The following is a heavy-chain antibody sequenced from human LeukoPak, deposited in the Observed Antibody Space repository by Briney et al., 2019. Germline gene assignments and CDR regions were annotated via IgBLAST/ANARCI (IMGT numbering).Heavy chain of an antibody. J-gene: IGHJ4*02. CDR1: GFTFSSYW. CDR3: ARDGGGYSYGYSDC. V-gene: IGHV3-7*03. CDR2: IKQDGSEK. D-gene: IGHD5-18*01. Sequence: GGSLRLSCAASGFTFSSYWMSWVRQAPGKGLEWVANIKQDGSEKYYVDSVKGRFTISRDSAKDSLYLQMNSLRAEDTAVYYCARDGGGYSYGYSDCWGQGTLVTVSS.